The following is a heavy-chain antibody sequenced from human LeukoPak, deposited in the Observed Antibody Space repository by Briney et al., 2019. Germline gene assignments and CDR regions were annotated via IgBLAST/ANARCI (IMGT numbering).Heavy chain of an antibody. J-gene: IGHJ4*02. CDR2: ISSSRNYI. CDR1: GFTVSSNY. D-gene: IGHD5-24*01. Sequence: AGGSLRLSCAASGFTVSSNYMTWVRQAPGKGLEWVSSISSSRNYIYYADSVKGRFTISRDNAKNSLYLQMNSLRAEDTAVYYCALGGYNQAFDYWGQGTLVTVSS. V-gene: IGHV3-21*01. CDR3: ALGGYNQAFDY.